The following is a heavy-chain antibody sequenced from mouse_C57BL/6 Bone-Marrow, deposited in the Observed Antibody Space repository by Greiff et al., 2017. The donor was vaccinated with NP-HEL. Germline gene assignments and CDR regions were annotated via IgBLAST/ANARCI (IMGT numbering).Heavy chain of an antibody. Sequence: EVQGVESGPELVKPGDSVKISCKASGYSFTGYFMNWVMQSHGKSLEWIGRINPYNGDTFYNQKFKGKATLTVDKSSSTAHMELRSLTSEDSAVYYCARSPYDYDADYWGQGTTLTVSS. CDR3: ARSPYDYDADY. CDR1: GYSFTGYF. V-gene: IGHV1-20*01. CDR2: INPYNGDT. D-gene: IGHD2-4*01. J-gene: IGHJ2*01.